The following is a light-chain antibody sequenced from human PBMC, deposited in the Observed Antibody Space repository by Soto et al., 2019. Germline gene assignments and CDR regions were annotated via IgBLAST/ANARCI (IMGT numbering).Light chain of an antibody. CDR3: HQYYSYPPT. V-gene: IGKV1-8*01. CDR1: QGISSY. J-gene: IGKJ3*01. CDR2: AAS. Sequence: AIRMTQSPSSFSASTGDRVTITCRASQGISSYLAWYQQKPGKAPKLLIYAASTLQSGVPPRFSGSRSGTDFTLTISCLQSEDFATYYCHQYYSYPPTFGPGTKVYIK.